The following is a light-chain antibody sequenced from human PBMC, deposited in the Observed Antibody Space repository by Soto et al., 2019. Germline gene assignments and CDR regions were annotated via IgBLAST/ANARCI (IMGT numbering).Light chain of an antibody. CDR1: QSVSSSY. CDR2: DAS. J-gene: IGKJ5*01. CDR3: QQRQYWPPIS. V-gene: IGKV3D-20*02. Sequence: LTLSPGTSALYPKGVAIGGCRASQSVSSSYLAWYQPIPGQAPRLLINDASRRATGIPDRFRGSGSGTDFTHTISSLEPDDCAIYYCQQRQYWPPISYGQGTRLEIK.